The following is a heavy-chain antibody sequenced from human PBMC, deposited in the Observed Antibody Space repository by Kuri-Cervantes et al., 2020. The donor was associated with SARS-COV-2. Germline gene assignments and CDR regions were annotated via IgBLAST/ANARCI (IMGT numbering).Heavy chain of an antibody. CDR2: IYYSGST. CDR1: GGSISSGGYY. J-gene: IGHJ4*02. CDR3: ARAKRITIFGVVSNFDY. V-gene: IGHV4-31*03. Sequence: SETLSLTCTVSGGSISSGGYYWSWIRQHPGKGLEWIGYIYYSGSTYYNPSLKSRVTISVDTSKNQFSLKLSSVTAADTAAYYCARAKRITIFGVVSNFDYWGQGTLVTVSS. D-gene: IGHD3-3*01.